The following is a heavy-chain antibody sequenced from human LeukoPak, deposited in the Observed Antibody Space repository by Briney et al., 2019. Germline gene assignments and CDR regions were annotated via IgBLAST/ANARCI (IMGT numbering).Heavy chain of an antibody. CDR2: INPNSGGT. D-gene: IGHD6-19*01. Sequence: ASVKVSCKASGYTFTGYYMHWVRQAPGQGLEWMGWINPNSGGTNYAQKFQGRVTMTRDTSISTACMELSRLRSDDTAVYYCARTIAVAVTLSAWGQGTLVTVSS. CDR1: GYTFTGYY. J-gene: IGHJ5*02. CDR3: ARTIAVAVTLSA. V-gene: IGHV1-2*02.